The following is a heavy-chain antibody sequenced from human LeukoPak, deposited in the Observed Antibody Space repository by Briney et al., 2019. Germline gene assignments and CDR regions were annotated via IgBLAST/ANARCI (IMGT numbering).Heavy chain of an antibody. V-gene: IGHV4-34*01. CDR1: GGSFSGYY. Sequence: SETLSLTCAVYGGSFSGYYWSWIRQPPGKGLEWIGEINHSGSTNYNPSLKSRVTISVDTPKNQFSLKLSSVTAADTAVYYCARGLGDYYYDSSGYYSDYWGQGTLVTVSS. CDR3: ARGLGDYYYDSSGYYSDY. D-gene: IGHD3-22*01. J-gene: IGHJ4*02. CDR2: INHSGST.